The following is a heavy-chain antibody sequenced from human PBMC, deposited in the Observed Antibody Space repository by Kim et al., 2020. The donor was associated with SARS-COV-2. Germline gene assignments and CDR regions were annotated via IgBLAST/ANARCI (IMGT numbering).Heavy chain of an antibody. D-gene: IGHD1-26*01. J-gene: IGHJ4*02. CDR3: AKDKSSGSYFGFLPDY. CDR1: GFTFDDYA. Sequence: GGSLRLSCAASGFTFDDYAMHWVRQAPGKGLEWVSGISWNSGSIGYADSVKGRFTISRDNAKNSLYLQMNSLRAEDTALYYCAKDKSSGSYFGFLPDYWGQGTLVTVSS. CDR2: ISWNSGSI. V-gene: IGHV3-9*01.